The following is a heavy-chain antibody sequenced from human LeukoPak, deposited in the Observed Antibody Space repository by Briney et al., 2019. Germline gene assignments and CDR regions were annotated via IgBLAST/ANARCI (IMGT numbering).Heavy chain of an antibody. Sequence: SGTLSLTCTVSGGSISSSSYYWGWIRQPPGKGLEWIGSIYYSGSTYYNPSLKSRVTISVDTSKNQFSLKLSSVTAADTAVYYCARTSSHAFDIWGQGTMVTVSS. CDR3: ARTSSHAFDI. J-gene: IGHJ3*02. CDR2: IYYSGST. V-gene: IGHV4-39*01. CDR1: GGSISSSSYY.